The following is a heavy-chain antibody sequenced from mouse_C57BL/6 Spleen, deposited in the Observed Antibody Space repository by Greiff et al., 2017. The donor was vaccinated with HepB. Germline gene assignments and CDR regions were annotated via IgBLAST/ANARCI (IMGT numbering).Heavy chain of an antibody. CDR2: INPSSGYT. CDR1: GYTFTSYW. CDR3: AIYYGYEGFAY. V-gene: IGHV1-7*01. Sequence: VQLQQSGAELAKPGASVKLSCKASGYTFTSYWMHWVKQRPGQGLEWIGYINPSSGYTKYNQKFKDKATLTEDKSSSTAYMQLSSLTYEDSAVYYCAIYYGYEGFAYWGQGTLVTVSA. D-gene: IGHD2-2*01. J-gene: IGHJ3*01.